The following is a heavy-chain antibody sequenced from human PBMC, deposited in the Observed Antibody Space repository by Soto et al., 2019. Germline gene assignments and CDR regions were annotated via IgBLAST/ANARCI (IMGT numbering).Heavy chain of an antibody. CDR2: IYYSGST. D-gene: IGHD3-3*01. CDR1: GGSVSSGSYY. CDR3: ARGERPRSYDFWSGYYSKWFDP. Sequence: QVQLQESGPGLVKPSETLSLTCTVSGGSVSSGSYYWSWIRQPPGKGLEWIGYIYYSGSTNYNPSLKSRVTISVDTSKKQFSLKLSSVTAADTAVYYCARGERPRSYDFWSGYYSKWFDPWGQGTLVTVSS. V-gene: IGHV4-61*01. J-gene: IGHJ5*02.